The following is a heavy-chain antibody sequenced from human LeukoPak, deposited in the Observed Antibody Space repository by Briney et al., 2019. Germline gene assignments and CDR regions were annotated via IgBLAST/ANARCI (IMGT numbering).Heavy chain of an antibody. CDR3: ARGGSIAARRAFDY. CDR2: IIPIFGTA. D-gene: IGHD6-6*01. V-gene: IGHV1-69*01. Sequence: SVKVSCKASGGTFISYGISWVRQAPGKGLEWMGGIIPIFGTANYAQKFQGRVTITADESTSTAYMELSSLRSEDTAVYYCARGGSIAARRAFDYWGQGTLVTVSS. CDR1: GGTFISYG. J-gene: IGHJ4*02.